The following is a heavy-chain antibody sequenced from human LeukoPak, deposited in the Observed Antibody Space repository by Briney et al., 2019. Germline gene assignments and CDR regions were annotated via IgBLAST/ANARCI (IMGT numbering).Heavy chain of an antibody. CDR1: GFTFSSYA. V-gene: IGHV3-30-3*01. CDR3: ARDRGSSFDY. D-gene: IGHD6-13*01. J-gene: IGHJ4*02. Sequence: GGSLRLSCAASGFTFSSYAMHWVRQAPGKGLEWVAVISFDGGAKYYADSVKGRFTISRDNAKNSLYLQMNSLRAEDTAVYYCARDRGSSFDYWGQGTLVTVSS. CDR2: ISFDGGAK.